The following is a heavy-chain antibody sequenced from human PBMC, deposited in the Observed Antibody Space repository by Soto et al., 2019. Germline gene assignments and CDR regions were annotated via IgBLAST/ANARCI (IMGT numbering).Heavy chain of an antibody. V-gene: IGHV4-59*01. CDR3: ARDRREYSYGLFDY. CDR1: GGSISSYY. J-gene: IGHJ4*02. CDR2: IYSSGST. D-gene: IGHD5-18*01. Sequence: SETLSLTCTVSGGSISSYYWSWIRQPPGKGLEWIGYIYSSGSTSYNPSLKSRVTISVDTSKNQFSLKLSSVTAADTAVYYCARDRREYSYGLFDYWGQGTLVTVSS.